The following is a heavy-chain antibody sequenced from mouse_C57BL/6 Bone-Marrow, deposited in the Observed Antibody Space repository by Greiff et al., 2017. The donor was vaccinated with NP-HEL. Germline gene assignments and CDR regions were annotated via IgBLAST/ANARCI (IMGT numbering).Heavy chain of an antibody. CDR3: AYYEDAMDY. J-gene: IGHJ4*01. V-gene: IGHV1-19*01. D-gene: IGHD1-1*01. CDR2: INPYNGGT. CDR1: GYTFTDYY. Sequence: EVQLQQSGPVLVKPGASVKMSCKASGYTFTDYYMNWVKQSHGKSLEWIGVINPYNGGTSYNQKFKGKATLTVDKSSSTAYMELNSLTSEDSAVYYCAYYEDAMDYWGQGTSVTVSS.